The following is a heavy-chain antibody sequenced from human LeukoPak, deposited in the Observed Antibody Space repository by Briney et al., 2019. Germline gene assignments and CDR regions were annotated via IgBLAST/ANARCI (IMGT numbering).Heavy chain of an antibody. CDR2: IRYDGSNK. D-gene: IGHD2-15*01. Sequence: GSLRLSCAASGFPFSSYGMHWVRQAPGKGLQWVAFIRYDGSNKYYADSVKGRFTISRDNAKNSLYLQMNSLRAEDTAVYYCARGLVVAYYDYYYMDVWGKGTTVTVSS. CDR1: GFPFSSYG. J-gene: IGHJ6*03. CDR3: ARGLVVAYYDYYYMDV. V-gene: IGHV3-30*02.